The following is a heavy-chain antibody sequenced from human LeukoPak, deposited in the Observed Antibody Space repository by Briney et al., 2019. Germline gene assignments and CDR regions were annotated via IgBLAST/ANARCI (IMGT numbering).Heavy chain of an antibody. CDR3: ARVSEVVRGVGWFDP. CDR1: GGSISSGGYS. V-gene: IGHV4-30-2*01. D-gene: IGHD4-23*01. Sequence: SQTLSLTCAVSGGSISSGGYSWSWIRQPPGKGLEWIGDIYHSGSTYYNPSLKSRVTISVDRSKNQFSLKLSSVTAADTAVYYCARVSEVVRGVGWFDPWGQGTLVTVSS. CDR2: IYHSGST. J-gene: IGHJ5*02.